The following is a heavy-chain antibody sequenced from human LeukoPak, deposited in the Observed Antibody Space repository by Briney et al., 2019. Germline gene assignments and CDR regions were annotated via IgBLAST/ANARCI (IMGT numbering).Heavy chain of an antibody. J-gene: IGHJ4*02. CDR3: ARGLIVGSYFDY. Sequence: SQTLPLTCAVSGGSISSGGYSWSWIRQPPGKGLEWIGYIYHSGSTYYNPSLKSRVTISVDRSKNQFSLKLSSVTAADTAVYYCARGLIVGSYFDYWGQGTLVTVSS. D-gene: IGHD3-22*01. CDR2: IYHSGST. CDR1: GGSISSGGYS. V-gene: IGHV4-30-2*01.